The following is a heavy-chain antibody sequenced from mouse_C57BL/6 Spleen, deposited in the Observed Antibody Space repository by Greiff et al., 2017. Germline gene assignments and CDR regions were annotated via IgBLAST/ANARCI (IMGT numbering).Heavy chain of an antibody. CDR3: ARGGRLRLFAY. CDR1: GYTFTDYY. J-gene: IGHJ3*01. V-gene: IGHV1-26*01. Sequence: VQLQQSGPELVKPGASVKISCKASGYTFTDYYMNWVKQSHGKSLEWIGDINPNNGGTSYNQKFKGKATLTVDKSSSTAYMELRSLTSEDSAVYYCARGGRLRLFAYWGQGTLVTVSA. CDR2: INPNNGGT. D-gene: IGHD1-2*01.